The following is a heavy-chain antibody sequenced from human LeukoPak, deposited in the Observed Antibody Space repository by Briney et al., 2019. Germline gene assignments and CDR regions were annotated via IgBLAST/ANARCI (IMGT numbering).Heavy chain of an antibody. J-gene: IGHJ4*02. Sequence: SQTLSLTCTVSGGSISSGSYYWSWIRQPAGKGLEWIGRIYTSGSTNYNPSLKSRVTISVDTSKNQFSLKLSSVTAADTAVYYCARAPWYYYDSSGYYGSFFDYWGQGTLVTVSS. CDR3: ARAPWYYYDSSGYYGSFFDY. CDR2: IYTSGST. CDR1: GGSISSGSYY. D-gene: IGHD3-22*01. V-gene: IGHV4-61*02.